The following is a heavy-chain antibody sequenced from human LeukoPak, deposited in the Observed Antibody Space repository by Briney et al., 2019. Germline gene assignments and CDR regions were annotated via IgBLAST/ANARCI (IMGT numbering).Heavy chain of an antibody. CDR3: VRDFEWGFDH. CDR2: ISNDGTKK. V-gene: IGHV3-30*03. J-gene: IGHJ4*02. D-gene: IGHD3-3*01. Sequence: GGTLRLSCAASGFSFSNFGMTWVRQAPGKGLEWVAVISNDGTKKNYADSVKGRFTISRDNSKSTQYLQMNSLRAEDTALYYCVRDFEWGFDHWGQGTLVTVSS. CDR1: GFSFSNFG.